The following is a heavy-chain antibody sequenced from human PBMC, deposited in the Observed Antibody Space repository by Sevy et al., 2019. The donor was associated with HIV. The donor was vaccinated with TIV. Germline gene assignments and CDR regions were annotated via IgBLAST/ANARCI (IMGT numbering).Heavy chain of an antibody. D-gene: IGHD5-12*01. V-gene: IGHV3-48*01. J-gene: IGHJ4*02. CDR1: GFSFSIYS. CDR3: ASQRGGYERLYYFDY. CDR2: MSNTGSTI. Sequence: GGSLRLSCAASGFSFSIYSMNWVRQAPGRGLEWVSYMSNTGSTIHYADSVKGRFTISRDNAKNSLYLQMNSLRAEDTAVYYCASQRGGYERLYYFDYWSQGTLVTVSS.